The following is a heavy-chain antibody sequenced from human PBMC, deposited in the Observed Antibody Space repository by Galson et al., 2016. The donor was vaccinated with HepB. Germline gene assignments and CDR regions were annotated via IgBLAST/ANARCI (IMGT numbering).Heavy chain of an antibody. V-gene: IGHV3-53*01. CDR3: ARGALTGNHDAFDI. CDR2: IYTGGST. CDR1: GFTVNHNY. J-gene: IGHJ3*02. Sequence: SLRLSCAASGFTVNHNYMTWVRRAPGKGLEWVSVIYTGGSTYYADSVKGRFAISRDNSKNTVYLQMNSLRAEDTAVYYCARGALTGNHDAFDIWGQGTMGTVSS. D-gene: IGHD7-27*01.